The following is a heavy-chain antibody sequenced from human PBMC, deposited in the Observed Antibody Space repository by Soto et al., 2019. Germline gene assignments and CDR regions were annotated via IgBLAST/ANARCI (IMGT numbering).Heavy chain of an antibody. Sequence: SETLSLTCTVSGGSISSYYWSWIRQPAGKGLEWIGRIYTSGSTNYNPSLKSRVTMSVDTSKNQFSLKLSSVTAADTAVYYCATVSWGIVVVPAANGTKRLYYYSYGMDVCGQGTTVTVSS. CDR3: ATVSWGIVVVPAANGTKRLYYYSYGMDV. D-gene: IGHD2-2*01. CDR2: IYTSGST. CDR1: GGSISSYY. J-gene: IGHJ6*02. V-gene: IGHV4-4*07.